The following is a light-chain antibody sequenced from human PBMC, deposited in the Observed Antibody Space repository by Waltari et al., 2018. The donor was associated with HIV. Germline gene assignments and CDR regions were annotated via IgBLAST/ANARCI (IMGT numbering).Light chain of an antibody. J-gene: IGKJ5*01. V-gene: IGKV1D-12*01. CDR3: QQTNSFPIT. CDR1: QGIANW. Sequence: DIQMTQFPSSVSAYVGGRVTMTFRATQGIANWVAWYQQKPGKAPKLLIHGAYILQEGVPSIFSGSGSGTFFSLTINSLQPEDFATYYCQQTNSFPITFGQGTRLDSK. CDR2: GAY.